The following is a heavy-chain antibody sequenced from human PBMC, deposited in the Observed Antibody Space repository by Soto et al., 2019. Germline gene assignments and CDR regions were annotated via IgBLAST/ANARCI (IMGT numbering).Heavy chain of an antibody. CDR3: AREYYDSSGYPRYFDY. Sequence: PGGSLTLSCAASGFTFSSYGMHWVRQAPGKGLEWVAVIWYDGSNKYYADSVKGRFTISRDNSKNTLYLQMNSLRAEDTAVYYCAREYYDSSGYPRYFDYWGQGTLVTVSS. CDR2: IWYDGSNK. CDR1: GFTFSSYG. D-gene: IGHD3-22*01. V-gene: IGHV3-33*01. J-gene: IGHJ4*02.